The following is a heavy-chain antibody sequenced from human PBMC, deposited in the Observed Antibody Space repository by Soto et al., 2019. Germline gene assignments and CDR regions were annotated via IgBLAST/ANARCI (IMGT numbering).Heavy chain of an antibody. V-gene: IGHV1-8*01. CDR3: ARGENQYSSSSVFGYYYYMDV. Sequence: ASVKVSCKASGYTFTSYDINWVRQATGQGLEWMGWMNPNSGNTGYAQKFQGRVTMTRNTSISTAYMELSSLRSEDTAVYYCARGENQYSSSSVFGYYYYMDVWGKGTTVTVSS. J-gene: IGHJ6*03. CDR1: GYTFTSYD. CDR2: MNPNSGNT. D-gene: IGHD6-6*01.